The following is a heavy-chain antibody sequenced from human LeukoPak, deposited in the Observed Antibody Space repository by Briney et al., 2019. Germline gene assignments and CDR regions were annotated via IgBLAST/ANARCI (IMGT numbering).Heavy chain of an antibody. CDR3: ARDPSNTSGRYTYFDY. CDR2: ISGFNGET. CDR1: GYTFTSHG. V-gene: IGHV1-18*01. D-gene: IGHD3-16*02. Sequence: ASVKVSCKTYGYTFTSHGISWERQAPGQGLEWMGWISGFNGETHYAQNLQGRVTMTTDTSTSTAYMELRSLRSDDTAVYYCARDPSNTSGRYTYFDYWGQGTLVTVSS. J-gene: IGHJ4*02.